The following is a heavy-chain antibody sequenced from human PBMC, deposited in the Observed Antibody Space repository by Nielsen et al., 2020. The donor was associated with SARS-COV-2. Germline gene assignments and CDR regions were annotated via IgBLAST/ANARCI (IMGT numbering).Heavy chain of an antibody. CDR3: AKDRYYYDSSGYWGS. CDR2: ISGSGGRT. V-gene: IGHV3-23*01. D-gene: IGHD3-22*01. Sequence: GESLKISCVASGFTFSSYAMTWVRQAPGKGLQWVSVISGSGGRTNYADFVKGRFIISRDNSKNTLYLQMNSLRAEDTAVYYCAKDRYYYDSSGYWGSWGQGTLVTVSS. CDR1: GFTFSSYA. J-gene: IGHJ4*02.